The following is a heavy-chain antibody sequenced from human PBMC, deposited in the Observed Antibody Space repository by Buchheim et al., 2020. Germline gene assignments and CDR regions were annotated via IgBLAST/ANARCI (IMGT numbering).Heavy chain of an antibody. CDR3: ARDGYNNFGEYFAMDV. CDR1: GGSINRGGYY. D-gene: IGHD4-11*01. CDR2: IYYTGAT. Sequence: QMQLQESGPGLVKPLQTLSLTCTVSGGSINRGGYYWSWIRQHSVRGLEWIGYIYYTGATYYSTSLKSRVSISSDMSKNQFSLRVNSVTAADTAVYFCARDGYNNFGEYFAMDVWSQGT. V-gene: IGHV4-31*03. J-gene: IGHJ6*02.